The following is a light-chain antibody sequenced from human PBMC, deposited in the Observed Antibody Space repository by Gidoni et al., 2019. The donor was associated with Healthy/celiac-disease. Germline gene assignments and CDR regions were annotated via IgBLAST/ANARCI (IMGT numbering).Light chain of an antibody. J-gene: IGKJ2*01. CDR3: QQYNNWPPLYT. Sequence: EIVMTQSPATLSVSPGERATLSCRASQSVSSNLALYQQKPGQAPRLLIYGASTRATGIPARFSGSGSGTEFTLTLSSLQSEDFAVYYCQQYNNWPPLYTFGQGTKLEIK. V-gene: IGKV3-15*01. CDR1: QSVSSN. CDR2: GAS.